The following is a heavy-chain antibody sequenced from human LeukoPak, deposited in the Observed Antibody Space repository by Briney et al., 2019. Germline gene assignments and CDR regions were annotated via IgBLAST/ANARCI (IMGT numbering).Heavy chain of an antibody. J-gene: IGHJ4*02. CDR3: AKVRFGSWIQPYFDY. Sequence: PGGSLRLSCAASGFTFDDYAMHWVRQAPGKGLEWVSGISWNSGSIGYADSVKGRFTISRDNAKNSLYLQMNSLRAEDTALYYCAKVRFGSWIQPYFDYWGQGTLVTVSS. CDR2: ISWNSGSI. V-gene: IGHV3-9*01. CDR1: GFTFDDYA. D-gene: IGHD5-18*01.